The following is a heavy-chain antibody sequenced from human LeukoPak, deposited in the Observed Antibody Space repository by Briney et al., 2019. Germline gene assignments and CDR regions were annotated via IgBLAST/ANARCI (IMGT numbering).Heavy chain of an antibody. Sequence: GGSLRLSCAASGFTFRTYWMCWVRRAPGKGLEWVANIKQDGSEKYYVDSVKGRFTISRDNAKNSLYLQMNSLRAEDTAVYYCARDFPYYYDTSGYYSDYWGQGTLVTVSS. D-gene: IGHD3-22*01. V-gene: IGHV3-7*01. CDR1: GFTFRTYW. J-gene: IGHJ4*02. CDR2: IKQDGSEK. CDR3: ARDFPYYYDTSGYYSDY.